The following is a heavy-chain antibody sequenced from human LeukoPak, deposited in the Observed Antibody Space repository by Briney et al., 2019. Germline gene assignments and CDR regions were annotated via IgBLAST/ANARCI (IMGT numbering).Heavy chain of an antibody. V-gene: IGHV1-69*06. J-gene: IGHJ4*02. CDR2: IIPIFGTA. Sequence: ASVKVSCKASGGTFSSYAISWVRLAPGQGLEWMGGIIPIFGTANYAQKFQGRVTITADKSTSTAYMELSSLRSEDTAVYYCASLYCSSTSCPNDYWGQGTLVTVSS. D-gene: IGHD2-2*01. CDR3: ASLYCSSTSCPNDY. CDR1: GGTFSSYA.